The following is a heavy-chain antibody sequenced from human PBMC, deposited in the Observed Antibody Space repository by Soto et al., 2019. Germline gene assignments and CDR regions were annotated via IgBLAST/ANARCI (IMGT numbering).Heavy chain of an antibody. Sequence: GGSLRLSCRASGFMFSDYGMHWVRQAPGKGLEWVAVIYYDGSNEHYSESVRGRFTISRDNSKNMLYLQMNSLRAEDTATYYCARWWNDEEWVETMDVWGQGTTVTVSS. CDR2: IYYDGSNE. CDR3: ARWWNDEEWVETMDV. V-gene: IGHV3-33*01. CDR1: GFMFSDYG. J-gene: IGHJ6*01. D-gene: IGHD1-1*01.